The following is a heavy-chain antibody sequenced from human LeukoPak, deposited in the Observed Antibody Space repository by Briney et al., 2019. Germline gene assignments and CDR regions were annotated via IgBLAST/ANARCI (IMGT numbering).Heavy chain of an antibody. CDR3: ARAYYAYSSGYYFGY. CDR1: GYTFTGYY. Sequence: ASVKVSCKASGYTFTGYYTHWVRQAPGQGLEWMGWINPNSGGTNYAQKFQGRVTMTRDTSISTAYMELSRLRSDDTAVYYCARAYYAYSSGYYFGYWGQGTLVTVSS. D-gene: IGHD3-22*01. V-gene: IGHV1-2*02. J-gene: IGHJ4*02. CDR2: INPNSGGT.